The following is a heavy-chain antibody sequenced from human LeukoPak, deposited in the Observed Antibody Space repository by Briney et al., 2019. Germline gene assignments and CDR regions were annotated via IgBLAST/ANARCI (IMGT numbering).Heavy chain of an antibody. D-gene: IGHD2-2*01. V-gene: IGHV3-23*01. CDR2: ISGCDGGT. CDR3: AKGGYCSSTSCYVGWFDP. Sequence: GGSLRLSCAASGFTFSIYAMSWVRQAPGKGLEWVSAISGCDGGTYYADSVRGRFTISRDNSKNTLFLQMNSLRAEDTAVYYCAKGGYCSSTSCYVGWFDPWGQGTLVTVSS. CDR1: GFTFSIYA. J-gene: IGHJ5*02.